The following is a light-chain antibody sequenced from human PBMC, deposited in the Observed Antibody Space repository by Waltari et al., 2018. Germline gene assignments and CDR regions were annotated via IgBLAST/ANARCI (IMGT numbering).Light chain of an antibody. V-gene: IGLV4-69*01. Sequence: QLVLTQSPYASASLGASVKLSCTLSSGHSFYPIAWHQQQPEKGPRFLMKVNNDGSHMKGDGIPDRFSGSSSGAERYLTISSLQSEDEADYYCQTWGTGTWVFGGGTKLTVL. CDR1: SGHSFYP. J-gene: IGLJ3*02. CDR2: VNNDGSH. CDR3: QTWGTGTWV.